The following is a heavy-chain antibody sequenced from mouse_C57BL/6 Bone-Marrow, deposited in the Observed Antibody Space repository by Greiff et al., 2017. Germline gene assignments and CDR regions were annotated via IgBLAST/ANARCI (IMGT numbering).Heavy chain of an antibody. V-gene: IGHV1-50*01. J-gene: IGHJ2*01. CDR2: LDPSDSYT. D-gene: IGHD1-1*01. CDR3: ARGGVTTVVGGDYFDY. Sequence: QVQLQQPGAELVKPGASVKLSCKASGYTFTSYWMQWVKQRPGQGLEWIGELDPSDSYTNYNQKVKGKATLTVDTSSSTAYMQLSSLTSEDSAVYYCARGGVTTVVGGDYFDYWGQGTTLTVSS. CDR1: GYTFTSYW.